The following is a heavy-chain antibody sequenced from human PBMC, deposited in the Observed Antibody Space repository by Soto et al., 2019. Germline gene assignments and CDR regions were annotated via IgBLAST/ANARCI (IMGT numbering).Heavy chain of an antibody. Sequence: GGSLRLSCAASGFTFGTYWMSWVRQAPGKGLEWLATIKFDVSEKKYVDSVKGRFTVSRDNARNSLYLQMNSLRAEDTAVYYCAREDGIVGATSAFDYWGQGTLVTVSS. CDR3: AREDGIVGATSAFDY. J-gene: IGHJ4*02. V-gene: IGHV3-7*01. D-gene: IGHD1-26*01. CDR2: IKFDVSEK. CDR1: GFTFGTYW.